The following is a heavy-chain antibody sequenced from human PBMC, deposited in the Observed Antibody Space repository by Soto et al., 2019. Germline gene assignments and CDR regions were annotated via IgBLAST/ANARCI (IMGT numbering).Heavy chain of an antibody. CDR2: ISAYNGNT. Sequence: ASVKVSCKASGYTFTSYGISWVRQAPGQGLEWMGWISAYNGNTNYAQKLQGRVTMTTDTSTSTAYMELRSLRSDDTAVYYCARDLPQQLVLLIDYWGQGTLVTVSS. D-gene: IGHD6-13*01. CDR3: ARDLPQQLVLLIDY. J-gene: IGHJ4*02. CDR1: GYTFTSYG. V-gene: IGHV1-18*01.